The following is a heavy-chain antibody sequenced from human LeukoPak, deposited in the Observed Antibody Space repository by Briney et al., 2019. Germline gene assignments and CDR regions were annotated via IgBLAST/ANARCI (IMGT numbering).Heavy chain of an antibody. CDR3: AKGDVFPPYYFDY. V-gene: IGHV3-23*01. Sequence: GGSLRLSCAASGFTFSSYWMSWVRQAPGKGLEWVSAISGSGGSTYYADSVKGRFTISRDNSKNTLYLQMNSLRAEDTAVYYCAKGDVFPPYYFDYWGQGTLVTVSS. CDR1: GFTFSSYW. J-gene: IGHJ4*02. CDR2: ISGSGGST. D-gene: IGHD2-21*01.